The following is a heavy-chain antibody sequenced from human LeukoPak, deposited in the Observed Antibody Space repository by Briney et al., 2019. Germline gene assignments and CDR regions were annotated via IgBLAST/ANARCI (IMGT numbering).Heavy chain of an antibody. V-gene: IGHV3-23*01. CDR3: AKGEASITYDFWSGYPDG. J-gene: IGHJ4*02. D-gene: IGHD3-3*01. CDR1: GFTFSKYA. CDR2: IIDSGGKT. Sequence: AGGSLRLSCVASGFTFSKYAVSWVRQAPGKGLEWVSSIIDSGGKTYYADPVKGRFTISRDNSKNTFYLQMNSLRADDTAVYYCAKGEASITYDFWSGYPDGWGQGTLVTVSS.